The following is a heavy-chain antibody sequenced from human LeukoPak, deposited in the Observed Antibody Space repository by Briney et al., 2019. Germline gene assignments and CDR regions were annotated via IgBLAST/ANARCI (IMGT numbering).Heavy chain of an antibody. Sequence: SETLSLTCTVSGGSISSSSYYWGWIRQPPGKGLEWIGSIYYSGSTYYNPSLKSRVTISVDTSKNQFSLKLSSVTAADTAVYYCARPIGYSYGVFDYWGQGTLVTVSS. J-gene: IGHJ4*02. D-gene: IGHD5-18*01. CDR1: GGSISSSSYY. V-gene: IGHV4-39*07. CDR2: IYYSGST. CDR3: ARPIGYSYGVFDY.